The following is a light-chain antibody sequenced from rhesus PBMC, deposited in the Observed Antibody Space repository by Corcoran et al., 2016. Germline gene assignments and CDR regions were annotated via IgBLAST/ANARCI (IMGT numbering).Light chain of an antibody. CDR1: QGISSW. V-gene: IGKV1-22*01. J-gene: IGKJ3*01. CDR2: KAS. Sequence: DIQMTQSPSSLSASVGDTVTITCRASQGISSWLAWYQQKPGKAPKLLIYKASKLQSGVPSRFSGSGSGTVFTLTISSLQSDDFATYSCQQYTSRPLTFGPGTKLDIK. CDR3: QQYTSRPLT.